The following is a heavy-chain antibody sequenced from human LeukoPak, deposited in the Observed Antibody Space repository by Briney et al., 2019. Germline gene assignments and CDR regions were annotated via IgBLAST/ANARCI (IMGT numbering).Heavy chain of an antibody. D-gene: IGHD3-22*01. V-gene: IGHV3-49*04. Sequence: QPGRSLRLSCTTSGFSFRDYAFSWVRQAPGKGLEWVGFIRSRAYAATTEYAASVKGRFTISRDDSRSIAYLQMSSLKIEDTAVYYCTSTFHSDSAFNRWGQGSLVIVSS. J-gene: IGHJ1*01. CDR3: TSTFHSDSAFNR. CDR1: GFSFRDYA. CDR2: IRSRAYAATT.